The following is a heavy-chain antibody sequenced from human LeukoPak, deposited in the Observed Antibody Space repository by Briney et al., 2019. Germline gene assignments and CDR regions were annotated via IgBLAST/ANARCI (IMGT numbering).Heavy chain of an antibody. D-gene: IGHD3-10*01. CDR1: GYIFTHNW. Sequence: GESLKISCKGSGYIFTHNWIGWVRQMPGKGLEWMGINHPGDSDTRYSPSFEGQVTISVDKSISTAYLQWSSLKASDTAMYYCARQTRDGSGSRGFSFDFWGQGTLVTASS. J-gene: IGHJ4*02. CDR2: NHPGDSDT. V-gene: IGHV5-51*01. CDR3: ARQTRDGSGSRGFSFDF.